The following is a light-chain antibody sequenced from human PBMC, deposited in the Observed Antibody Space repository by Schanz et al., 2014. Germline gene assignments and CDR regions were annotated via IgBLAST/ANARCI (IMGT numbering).Light chain of an antibody. Sequence: QSALAQPASVSGSPGQSITISCTGTTRDVANHNIVSWYQQHPGKAPKLMIYDDIKRPSGVSIRFSGSTSGNTASLTISGLQAEDEADYYCCLYTPMSVIFGGGTKLTVL. CDR3: CLYTPMSVI. V-gene: IGLV2-23*01. CDR2: DDI. CDR1: TRDVANHNI. J-gene: IGLJ2*01.